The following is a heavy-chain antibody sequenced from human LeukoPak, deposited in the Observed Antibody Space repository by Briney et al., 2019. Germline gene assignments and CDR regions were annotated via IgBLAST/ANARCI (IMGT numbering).Heavy chain of an antibody. J-gene: IGHJ4*02. CDR2: ISAYNGNT. Sequence: ASVTVSCKASGYTFTSYGISWVRQAPGQGLEWMGWISAYNGNTNYAQKLQGRVTMTTDTSTSTAYMELRSLRSDDTAVYYCARDIGYSYGPTSYYFDYWGQGTLVTVSS. CDR3: ARDIGYSYGPTSYYFDY. V-gene: IGHV1-18*01. D-gene: IGHD5-18*01. CDR1: GYTFTSYG.